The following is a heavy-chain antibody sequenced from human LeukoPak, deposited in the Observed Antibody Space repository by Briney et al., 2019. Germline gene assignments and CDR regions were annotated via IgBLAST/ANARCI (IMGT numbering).Heavy chain of an antibody. D-gene: IGHD3-10*01. CDR3: ARDSPYYYGSGSYQENWFDP. CDR2: ISAYNGNT. J-gene: IGHJ5*02. Sequence: GASVKVSCKASGYTFTSYVISWVRQAPGQGLEWMGWISAYNGNTNYAQKLQGRVTMTTDTSTSTAYMELRSLRSDDTAVYYCARDSPYYYGSGSYQENWFDPWGQGTLVTVSS. CDR1: GYTFTSYV. V-gene: IGHV1-18*01.